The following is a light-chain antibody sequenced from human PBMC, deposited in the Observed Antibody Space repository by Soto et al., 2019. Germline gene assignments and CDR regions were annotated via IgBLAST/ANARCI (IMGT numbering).Light chain of an antibody. Sequence: IQMTHSPSALSASVGDRVTITCRASQSICRWLAWYQQKPGKVPKLLIYKASGLNSGVPSRFSGIGSGTEFTLTISSLQSEDFAVYYCQHYHGWPISCGQGKRREI. CDR1: QSICRW. CDR3: QHYHGWPIS. CDR2: KAS. V-gene: IGKV1-5*03. J-gene: IGKJ5*01.